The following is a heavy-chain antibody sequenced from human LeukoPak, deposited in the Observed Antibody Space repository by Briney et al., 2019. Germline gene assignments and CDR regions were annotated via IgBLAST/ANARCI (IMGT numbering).Heavy chain of an antibody. V-gene: IGHV1-2*06. CDR1: GYTFTRYY. CDR2: INPNSGGT. D-gene: IGHD2-15*01. J-gene: IGHJ4*02. CDR3: ARDRHCSGGSCYLYPGY. Sequence: ASVKVSCKASGYTFTRYYMHWVRQAPGQGLEWMGRINPNSGGTNYAQKFQGRVTMTRDTSISTAYMELSRLRSDDTAVYYCARDRHCSGGSCYLYPGYWGQGTLVTVSS.